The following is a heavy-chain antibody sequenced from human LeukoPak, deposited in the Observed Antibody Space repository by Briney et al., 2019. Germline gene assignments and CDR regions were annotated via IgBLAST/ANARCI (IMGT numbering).Heavy chain of an antibody. J-gene: IGHJ6*02. CDR1: GGSISSYY. V-gene: IGHV4-59*01. CDR3: ARDTYYYGSYYYGMDV. D-gene: IGHD3-10*01. Sequence: SETLSLTCTVSGGSISSYYWSWIRQPPGKGLEWIGYIYYSGSTNYNPSLKSRVTISVDTSKNQFSLKLSSVTAADTAVYYCARDTYYYGSYYYGMDVWGQGTTVTVSS. CDR2: IYYSGST.